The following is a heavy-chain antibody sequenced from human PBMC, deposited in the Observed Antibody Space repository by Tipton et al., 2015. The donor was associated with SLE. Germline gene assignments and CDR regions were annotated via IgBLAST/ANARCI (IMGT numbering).Heavy chain of an antibody. CDR3: ARMGLCTTNTCNEGAFDV. D-gene: IGHD2/OR15-2a*01. Sequence: TLSLTCTVSGGSISSYYWSWIRQPTGKGLEWIGYIYYTGNTNYNPSLKSRVTMSVDTSKSQFSLKLTFVSAADTAIYYCARMGLCTTNTCNEGAFDVWGQGSMVTVFS. CDR1: GGSISSYY. V-gene: IGHV4-59*01. CDR2: IYYTGNT. J-gene: IGHJ3*01.